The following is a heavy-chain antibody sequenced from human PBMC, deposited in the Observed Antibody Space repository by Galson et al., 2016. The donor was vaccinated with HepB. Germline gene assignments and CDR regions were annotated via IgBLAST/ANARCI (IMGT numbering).Heavy chain of an antibody. J-gene: IGHJ4*02. CDR2: INWNGGST. D-gene: IGHD3-9*01. V-gene: IGHV3-20*03. CDR3: ARATPYYDILTGYYNYYFGY. Sequence: VRQAPGKGLEWVSGINWNGGSTGYVDSVKGRFTISRDNAKNSLYLQMNSLRAEDTALYYCARATPYYDILTGYYNYYFGYWGQGTLVTVSS.